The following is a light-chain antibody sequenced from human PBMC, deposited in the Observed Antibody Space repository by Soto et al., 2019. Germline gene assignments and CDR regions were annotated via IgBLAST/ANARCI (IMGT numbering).Light chain of an antibody. Sequence: QSVLTQPPSVSGAPGQRVTISCTGSSSNIGATSNVYWYQQLPGAAPKLLFYDNNSRPSGVPDRFSGSKSGTSASLAITGLQAEDEVDYYCQSYDFSLTAVVFGGGTKLTVL. CDR2: DNN. CDR1: SSNIGATSN. J-gene: IGLJ2*01. CDR3: QSYDFSLTAVV. V-gene: IGLV1-40*01.